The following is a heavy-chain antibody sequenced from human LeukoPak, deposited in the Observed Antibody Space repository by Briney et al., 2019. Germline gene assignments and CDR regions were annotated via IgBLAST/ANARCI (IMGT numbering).Heavy chain of an antibody. D-gene: IGHD2-15*01. CDR3: ARGFRVCSGGSCYSGISDY. Sequence: GRSLRLSCAASGFTFNSYAMHWVRQAPGKGLEWVAVISYDGSNKYYADSVKGRFTISRDNSKNTLYLQMNSLRAEDTAVYYCARGFRVCSGGSCYSGISDYWGQGTLVTVSS. CDR2: ISYDGSNK. V-gene: IGHV3-30*04. CDR1: GFTFNSYA. J-gene: IGHJ4*02.